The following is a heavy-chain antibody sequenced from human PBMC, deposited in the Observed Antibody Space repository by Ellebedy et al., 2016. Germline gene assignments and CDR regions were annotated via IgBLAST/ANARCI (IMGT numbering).Heavy chain of an antibody. CDR1: GFPFDDYA. Sequence: SLKISXAASGFPFDDYAMHWVRQAPGKGLEWVSGMNWNSKDLAYADSVKGRFTVARDNSRNTLYLQMNSLRAEDTAVYYCARDKDCGSTTCYNAFDMWGRGTMVTVSS. D-gene: IGHD2-2*02. CDR2: MNWNSKDL. CDR3: ARDKDCGSTTCYNAFDM. J-gene: IGHJ3*02. V-gene: IGHV3-9*01.